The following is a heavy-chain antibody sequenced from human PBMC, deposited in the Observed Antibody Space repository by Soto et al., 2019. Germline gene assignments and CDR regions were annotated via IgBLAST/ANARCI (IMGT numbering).Heavy chain of an antibody. CDR3: ARGGYGDPYYFDY. J-gene: IGHJ4*02. V-gene: IGHV1-3*01. CDR1: GYTFTSYA. D-gene: IGHD4-17*01. Sequence: QVQLVQSGAEVKKPGASVKVSCKASGYTFTSYAMHLVRQAPGQRLEWMGWINAGNGNTKYSQKFQGRVTITRDTSASTAYMELSSLRSEDTAVYYCARGGYGDPYYFDYWGQGTLVTVSS. CDR2: INAGNGNT.